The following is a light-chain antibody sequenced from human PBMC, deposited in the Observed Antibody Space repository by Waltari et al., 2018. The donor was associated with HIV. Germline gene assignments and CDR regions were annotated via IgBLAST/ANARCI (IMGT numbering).Light chain of an antibody. CDR1: QTIGGS. V-gene: IGKV1-39*01. Sequence: DVQLTQSPSSLSASVGGTVTITCRASQTIGGSLSWFQQKSNKAPKLLLYAASTLQPGVPPRFRGSGSGTDFTLTIVNLQPEDFATYYCQQTFNLPLTFGGGTNV. CDR3: QQTFNLPLT. CDR2: AAS. J-gene: IGKJ4*01.